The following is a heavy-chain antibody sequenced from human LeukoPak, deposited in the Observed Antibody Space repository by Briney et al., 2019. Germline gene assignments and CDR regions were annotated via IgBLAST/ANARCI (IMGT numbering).Heavy chain of an antibody. CDR1: GFTFSSYA. J-gene: IGHJ4*02. CDR2: ISYDGSNK. CDR3: ARARWTGGYYFDY. D-gene: IGHD3/OR15-3a*01. Sequence: GGSLRLSCAASGFTFSSYAMHWVRQAPGKGLEWVAVISYDGSNKYYADSVKGRFTISRDNSKNTLYLQMNSLRPEDTALYYCARARWTGGYYFDYWGQGTLVTVSS. V-gene: IGHV3-30-3*01.